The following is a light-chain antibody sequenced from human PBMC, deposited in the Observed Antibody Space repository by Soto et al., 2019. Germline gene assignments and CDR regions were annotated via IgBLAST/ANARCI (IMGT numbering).Light chain of an antibody. CDR1: QSISTY. J-gene: IGKJ5*01. Sequence: DIQMSQSPSSLSAYVRDRVTITCRASQSISTYLNCYEQKPVKAPERANYAECSLESGVRSRLSGSGAATDFQFPISRQKPEDFETYSGKQSYSGPPLTFGQGTRLEIK. V-gene: IGKV1-39*01. CDR3: KQSYSGPPLT. CDR2: AEC.